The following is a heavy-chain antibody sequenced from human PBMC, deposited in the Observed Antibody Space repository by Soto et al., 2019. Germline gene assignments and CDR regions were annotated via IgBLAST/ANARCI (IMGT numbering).Heavy chain of an antibody. J-gene: IGHJ4*02. CDR1: VGTFSSYA. CDR2: IIPIFGTA. CDR3: ARSRIAVAGNSAYFDY. Sequence: SVKVSCKASVGTFSSYAISWVRQAPGQGLEWMGGIIPIFGTANYAQKFQGRVTITADESTSTAYMELSSLRSEDTAVYYCARSRIAVAGNSAYFDYWGQGSLVTVSS. V-gene: IGHV1-69*13. D-gene: IGHD6-19*01.